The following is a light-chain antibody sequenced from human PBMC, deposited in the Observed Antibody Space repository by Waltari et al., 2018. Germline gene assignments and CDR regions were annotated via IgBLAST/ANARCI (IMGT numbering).Light chain of an antibody. Sequence: DIQMTQSPSTLSASVGDRVTITCRASQSISSWLAWYQQKPGKAPKLLIYKASSLESGFPSRFSGSGSGTEFTLIINSLQPDDFATYYCQQYNSYSWTFGQGTKVEIK. CDR3: QQYNSYSWT. J-gene: IGKJ1*01. CDR2: KAS. V-gene: IGKV1-5*03. CDR1: QSISSW.